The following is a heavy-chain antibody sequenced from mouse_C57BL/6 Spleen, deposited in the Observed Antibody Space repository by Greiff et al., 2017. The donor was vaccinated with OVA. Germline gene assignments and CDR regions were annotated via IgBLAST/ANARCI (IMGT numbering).Heavy chain of an antibody. CDR3: ASHYYGSSYWYFDV. CDR2: LWTGGGT. CDR1: GFSLTSYA. Sequence: QVQLQQSGPGLVAPSQSLSITCTVSGFSLTSYAISWVRQPPGKGLEWLGVLWTGGGTNYNSALKYRLSISKDNSKSQVFLKMNSLQTDDTARYYCASHYYGSSYWYFDVWGTGTTVTVSS. D-gene: IGHD1-1*01. V-gene: IGHV2-9-1*01. J-gene: IGHJ1*03.